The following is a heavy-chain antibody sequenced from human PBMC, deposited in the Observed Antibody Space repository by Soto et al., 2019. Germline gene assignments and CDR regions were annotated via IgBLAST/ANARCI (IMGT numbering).Heavy chain of an antibody. J-gene: IGHJ4*02. CDR1: GGSFSGYY. D-gene: IGHD6-13*01. CDR3: ARSLTVYSSSPGNY. V-gene: IGHV4-34*01. CDR2: INHSGST. Sequence: QVQLQQWGAGLLKPSETLSLTCAVYGGSFSGYYWSWIRQPPGKGLEWIGEINHSGSTNYNPSLRRRVPISVDTPTNQFFLKLSSVTAADTAVYYCARSLTVYSSSPGNYWGQGTLVTVSS.